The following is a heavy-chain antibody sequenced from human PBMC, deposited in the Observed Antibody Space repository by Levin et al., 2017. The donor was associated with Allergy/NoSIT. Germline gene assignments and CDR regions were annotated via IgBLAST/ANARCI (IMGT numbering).Heavy chain of an antibody. Sequence: SETLSLTCTVSGGSISSSSYYWGWIRQPPGTGLEWIGSIYYSGSTYYNPSLKSRVTISVDTSKNQFSLKLSSVTAADTAVYYCASGYSSGGWTPTDAFDIWGQGTMVTVSS. CDR1: GGSISSSSYY. CDR2: IYYSGST. J-gene: IGHJ3*02. CDR3: ASGYSSGGWTPTDAFDI. D-gene: IGHD6-19*01. V-gene: IGHV4-39*01.